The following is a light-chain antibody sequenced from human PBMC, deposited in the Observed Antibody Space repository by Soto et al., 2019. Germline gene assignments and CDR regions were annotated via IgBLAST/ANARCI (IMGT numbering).Light chain of an antibody. CDR1: QSLLYSSKNKNY. V-gene: IGKV4-1*01. CDR2: WAS. Sequence: DIVMTQSPDSLAVSLGERATINCKSSQSLLYSSKNKNYLAWYQQKPGQPPKLLIYWASTRESGVPDRFSGSGSGTDFARTISSLQAEDVAVYYCQQYYSTPLLTFGGGTKVEIK. CDR3: QQYYSTPLLT. J-gene: IGKJ4*01.